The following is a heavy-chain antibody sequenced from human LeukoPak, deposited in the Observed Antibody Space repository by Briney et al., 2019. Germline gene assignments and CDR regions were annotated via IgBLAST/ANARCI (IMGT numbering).Heavy chain of an antibody. D-gene: IGHD3-16*01. V-gene: IGHV1-58*01. CDR1: GFTFTTSA. CDR2: IVVGSGNT. CDR3: AADLRGMGYFDY. Sequence: APVQVSCQASGFTFTTSAVQWVRQARGQRLEWIGWIVVGSGNTNYAQKFQERVTITRDMSTSTAYMELSSLRSEDTAVYYCAADLRGMGYFDYWGQGTLVTVSS. J-gene: IGHJ4*02.